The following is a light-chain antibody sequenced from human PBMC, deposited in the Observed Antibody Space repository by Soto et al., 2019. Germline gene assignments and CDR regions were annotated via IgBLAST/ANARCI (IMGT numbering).Light chain of an antibody. V-gene: IGKV3-20*01. CDR3: QHYGRSPRT. Sequence: EIVLTQSPGTLSLSPGERATLSCRASQSVSTTYLAWYQQKPGQAPRLLIYDASSRATGIPDRFSGSGSGTDFTLTISRLEPEDFAVYYCQHYGRSPRTFGQGTQVEIK. CDR1: QSVSTTY. J-gene: IGKJ1*01. CDR2: DAS.